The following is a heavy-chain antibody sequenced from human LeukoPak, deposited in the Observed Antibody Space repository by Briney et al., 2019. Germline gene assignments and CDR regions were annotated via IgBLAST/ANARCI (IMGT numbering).Heavy chain of an antibody. CDR3: ATDYPDAFDI. CDR1: GFTFSSYG. J-gene: IGHJ3*02. CDR2: IRYDGSNK. D-gene: IGHD3-16*01. V-gene: IGHV3-30*02. Sequence: GGSLRLSCAASGFTFSSYGMHWVRQAPGKGLEWVAFIRYDGSNKYYADSVKGRFTISRDNSKNTLYLQMNSLRAEDTAMYYCATDYPDAFDIWGQGTMVTVSS.